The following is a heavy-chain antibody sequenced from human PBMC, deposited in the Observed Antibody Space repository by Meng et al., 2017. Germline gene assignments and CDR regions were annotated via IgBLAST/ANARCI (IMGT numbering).Heavy chain of an antibody. CDR1: GFTFSSYS. V-gene: IGHV3-21*04. Sequence: GGPLRLSCAASGFTFSSYSMNWVRQAPGKGLEWVSSISSSSSYIYYSDSVKGRFTISRDNAKNSLYLQMNSLRADDRAVYYCAKDTVTMGDYYYHGMDVWGQGTTVTVSS. CDR3: AKDTVTMGDYYYHGMDV. D-gene: IGHD4-17*01. CDR2: ISSSSSYI. J-gene: IGHJ6*02.